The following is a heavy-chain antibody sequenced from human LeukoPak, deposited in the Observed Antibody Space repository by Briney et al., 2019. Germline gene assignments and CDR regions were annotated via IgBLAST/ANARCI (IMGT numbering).Heavy chain of an antibody. D-gene: IGHD1-26*01. J-gene: IGHJ4*02. CDR2: IIPIFGTA. V-gene: IGHV1-69*05. CDR3: ARGTRYRGSYLD. Sequence: SVKVSCKASGGTFSSYAISWVRQAPGQGLEWMGRIIPIFGTANYAQKFQGRVTITTDESTSTAYMELSSLRSEDTAVYYCARGTRYRGSYLDWGQGTLVTVSS. CDR1: GGTFSSYA.